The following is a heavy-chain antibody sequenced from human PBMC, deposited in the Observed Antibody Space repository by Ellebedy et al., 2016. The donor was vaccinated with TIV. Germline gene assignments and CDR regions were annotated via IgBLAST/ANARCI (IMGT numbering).Heavy chain of an antibody. CDR1: GGSFSGHY. D-gene: IGHD6-19*01. CDR3: ARGTVALQSLRYFDS. J-gene: IGHJ4*02. CDR2: VNHSGST. V-gene: IGHV4-34*01. Sequence: SETLSLTXAVNGGSFSGHYWSWIRQPPGKGLEWIGEVNHSGSTNYNGTLKSRVVISVDTSKNQFSLKLSSVTAADTAVYYCARGTVALQSLRYFDSWGQGTLVIVSS.